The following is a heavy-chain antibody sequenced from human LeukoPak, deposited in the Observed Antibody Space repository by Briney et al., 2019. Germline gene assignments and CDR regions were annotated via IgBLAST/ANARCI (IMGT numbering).Heavy chain of an antibody. CDR2: IYYSGST. Sequence: SETLSLTCAVYGGSFSGYYWSWIRQHPGKGLEWIGYIYYSGSTYYNPSLKSRVTISVDTSKNQFSLKLSSVTAADTAVYYCARATRRDGYFYWGQGTLVTVSS. D-gene: IGHD5-24*01. CDR1: GGSFSGYY. J-gene: IGHJ4*02. V-gene: IGHV4-31*11. CDR3: ARATRRDGYFY.